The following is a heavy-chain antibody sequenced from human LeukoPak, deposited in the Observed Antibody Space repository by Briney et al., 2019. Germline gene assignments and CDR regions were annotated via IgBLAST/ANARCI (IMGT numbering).Heavy chain of an antibody. D-gene: IGHD3-10*01. CDR3: TRSGITMVGGVSIGLLAFDI. CDR1: GFTFSDSY. V-gene: IGHV3-11*01. CDR2: ISGSGHDI. Sequence: GGSLRLSCAASGFTFSDSYMSWIRQAPGKGLEYLSYISGSGHDIMYADSVRGRFTISRDNARNSLYLQMNSLRAEDTAVYYCTRSGITMVGGVSIGLLAFDIWGQGTMVTVSS. J-gene: IGHJ3*02.